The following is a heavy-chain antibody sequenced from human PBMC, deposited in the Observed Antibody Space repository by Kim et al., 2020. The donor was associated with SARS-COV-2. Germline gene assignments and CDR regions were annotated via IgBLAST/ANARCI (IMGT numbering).Heavy chain of an antibody. J-gene: IGHJ6*02. CDR1: GYSFTSYW. V-gene: IGHV5-10-1*01. Sequence: GESLKISCKGSGYSFTSYWISWVRQMPGKGLEWMGRIDPSDSYTNYSPSFQGHVTISADKSISTAYLQWSSLKASDTAMYYCARHALFPDYYYYGMDVWGQGTTVTVSS. CDR2: IDPSDSYT. D-gene: IGHD2-2*01. CDR3: ARHALFPDYYYYGMDV.